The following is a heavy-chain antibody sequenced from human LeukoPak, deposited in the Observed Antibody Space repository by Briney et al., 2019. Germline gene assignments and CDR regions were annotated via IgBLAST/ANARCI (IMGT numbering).Heavy chain of an antibody. CDR1: GFTFSSYW. V-gene: IGHV3-7*01. D-gene: IGHD2-21*01. CDR3: AREAITAIPDDAFDI. CDR2: IKQDGSEK. Sequence: GGSLRLSCAASGFTFSSYWMSWVRQAPGKGLEWVANIKQDGSEKYYVDSVKGRFTISRDNAKNSLYLQMNSLRAEDTAVYYCAREAITAIPDDAFDIWGQGTMVTVSS. J-gene: IGHJ3*02.